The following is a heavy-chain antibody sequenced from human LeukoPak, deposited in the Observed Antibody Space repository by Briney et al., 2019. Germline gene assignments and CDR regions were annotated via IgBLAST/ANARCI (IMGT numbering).Heavy chain of an antibody. CDR3: ARLDCSGGSCYSNY. CDR2: IYYSGST. Sequence: SETLSLTCTVSGGSISSYYCSWIRQPPGKGLEWIGYIYYSGSTNYNPSLKSRVTISVDTSKNQFSLKLSSVTAADTAVYYCARLDCSGGSCYSNYWGQGTLVTVSS. CDR1: GGSISSYY. J-gene: IGHJ4*02. V-gene: IGHV4-59*08. D-gene: IGHD2-15*01.